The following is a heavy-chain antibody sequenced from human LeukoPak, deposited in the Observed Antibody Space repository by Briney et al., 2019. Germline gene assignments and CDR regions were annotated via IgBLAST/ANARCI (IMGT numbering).Heavy chain of an antibody. D-gene: IGHD3-3*01. CDR2: INPNSGGT. Sequence: ASVKVSCKASGYTFTGYYMHWVRRAPGQGLEWMGWINPNSGGTNYAQKFQGRVTMTRDTSISTAYMELSRLRSDDTAVYYCARVPHEPYYDSWSGYSGLANWGQGTLVTVSS. CDR3: ARVPHEPYYDSWSGYSGLAN. CDR1: GYTFTGYY. V-gene: IGHV1-2*02. J-gene: IGHJ4*02.